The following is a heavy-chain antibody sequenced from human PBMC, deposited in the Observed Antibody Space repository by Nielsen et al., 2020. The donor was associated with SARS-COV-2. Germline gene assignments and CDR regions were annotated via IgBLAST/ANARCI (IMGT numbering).Heavy chain of an antibody. Sequence: ASVKVSCKASGYTFTSYDINWVRQATGQGLEWMGWMNPNSGNTGYAQKFQGRVTMTRNTSISTAYMELSSLRSEDTAVYYYAQITGTTYDYYGMDVWGQGTTVTVSS. V-gene: IGHV1-8*01. D-gene: IGHD1-20*01. CDR2: MNPNSGNT. CDR3: AQITGTTYDYYGMDV. CDR1: GYTFTSYD. J-gene: IGHJ6*02.